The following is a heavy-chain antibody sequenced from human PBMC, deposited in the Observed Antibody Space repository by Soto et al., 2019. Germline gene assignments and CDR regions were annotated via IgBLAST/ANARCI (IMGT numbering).Heavy chain of an antibody. CDR3: AREPIVVVGAAYFDI. D-gene: IGHD2-15*01. CDR1: GFTFSSYA. Sequence: QVQLVESGGGVVQPGRSLRLSCAASGFTFSSYAMHWVRQAPGKGLEWVAVISYDGSNKYYADSVKGRFTIYRDNYKKALYLQMNSVRAEDKAVYYCAREPIVVVGAAYFDIWGQGTMVTVCS. CDR2: ISYDGSNK. V-gene: IGHV3-30-3*01. J-gene: IGHJ3*02.